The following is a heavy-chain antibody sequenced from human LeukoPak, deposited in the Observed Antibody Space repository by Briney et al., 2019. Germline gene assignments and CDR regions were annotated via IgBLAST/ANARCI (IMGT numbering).Heavy chain of an antibody. CDR2: IYFRGIT. Sequence: NPSETLTLTCTVSAGSISTNSYYWGWIRQPPAKGLEWIGSIYFRGITYYNPSLKSRVTISVDTSKNQVSLKLSSVTAADTAVYYCARDSRRDGYNLDYWGRGTLVTVSS. CDR1: AGSISTNSYY. V-gene: IGHV4-39*07. CDR3: ARDSRRDGYNLDY. D-gene: IGHD5-24*01. J-gene: IGHJ4*02.